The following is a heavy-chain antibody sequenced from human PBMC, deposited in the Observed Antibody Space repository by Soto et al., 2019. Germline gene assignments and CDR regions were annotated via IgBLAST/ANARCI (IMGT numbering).Heavy chain of an antibody. J-gene: IGHJ6*02. D-gene: IGHD3-9*01. CDR1: GFTFSSYW. CDR2: INSDGSST. CDR3: ARDLRYFDWLLSPSTYYGMDV. Sequence: QPGGSLRLSCAASGFTFSSYWMHWVRQAPGKGLVWVSRINSDGSSTSYADSVKGRFTISRDNAKNTLYLQMNSLRAEDTAVYYCARDLRYFDWLLSPSTYYGMDVWGQGTTVTVSS. V-gene: IGHV3-74*01.